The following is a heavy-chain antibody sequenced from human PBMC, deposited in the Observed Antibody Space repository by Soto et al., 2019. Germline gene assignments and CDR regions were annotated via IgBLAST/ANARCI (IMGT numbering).Heavy chain of an antibody. Sequence: ASVKVSCKASGYTFTSYAMHWVRQAPGQRLEWMGWINAGNGNTKYSQKFQGRVTITRDTSASTAYMELSSLRSEDTAVYYCARDNEHYLVATPWVNWFDPWGQGTLVTVSS. J-gene: IGHJ5*02. D-gene: IGHD5-12*01. CDR2: INAGNGNT. V-gene: IGHV1-3*01. CDR3: ARDNEHYLVATPWVNWFDP. CDR1: GYTFTSYA.